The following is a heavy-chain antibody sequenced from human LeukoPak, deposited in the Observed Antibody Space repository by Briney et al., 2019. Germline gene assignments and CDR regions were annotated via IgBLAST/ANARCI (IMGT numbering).Heavy chain of an antibody. CDR3: AREPLTYYYDSSGYYHFDY. CDR2: LIPIFGTA. CDR1: GGSFSSYA. V-gene: IGHV1-69*13. D-gene: IGHD3-22*01. Sequence: SVKVSCKASGGSFSSYAISWVRQDPGQGPKWMRGLIPIFGTANYAQKFQGRVTITADESTSTAYMELSSLRSEDTAVYYCAREPLTYYYDSSGYYHFDYWGQETLVTVSS. J-gene: IGHJ4*02.